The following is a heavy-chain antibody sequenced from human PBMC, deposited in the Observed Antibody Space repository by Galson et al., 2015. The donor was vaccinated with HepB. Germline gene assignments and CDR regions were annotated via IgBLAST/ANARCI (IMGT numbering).Heavy chain of an antibody. CDR1: GFPLKNSGVGVG. D-gene: IGHD2-15*01. V-gene: IGHV2-5*02. CDR3: AHRRGRGLFDS. CDR2: IYWDDDM. Sequence: ALVKPTQTLTLTCSFSGFPLKNSGVGVGVGWFRQTPGKAPEWLALIYWDDDMRYSPSLKSRLMITTDSSKNQVVLTMAAMAPLDTATYYCAHRRGRGLFDSWGQGT. J-gene: IGHJ4*02.